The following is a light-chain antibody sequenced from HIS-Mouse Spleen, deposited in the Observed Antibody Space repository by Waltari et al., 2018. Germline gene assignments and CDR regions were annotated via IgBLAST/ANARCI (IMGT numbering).Light chain of an antibody. CDR3: CSYAGSSTYWV. J-gene: IGLJ3*02. CDR2: EGS. CDR1: TSNLGSDTL. Sequence: QSTLTQPASVSGSPGQSITISCTGTTSNLGSDTLASWYQQHPGKAPKLMIYEGSKRPSGVSNRFSGSKSGNTASLTISGLQAEDEADYYCCSYAGSSTYWVFGGGTKLTVL. V-gene: IGLV2-23*01.